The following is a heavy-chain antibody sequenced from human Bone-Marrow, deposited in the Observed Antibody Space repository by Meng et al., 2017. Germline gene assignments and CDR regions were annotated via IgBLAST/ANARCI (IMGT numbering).Heavy chain of an antibody. V-gene: IGHV4-4*02. J-gene: IGHJ2*01. CDR1: GGSISSSNW. CDR3: ARVRVEYWYFDL. Sequence: QVQLQESGPGLVKPSWTLSLTCAVSGGSISSSNWWRWVRQPPGKGLEWIGEIYHSGRTNYNPSRKSRVTISVDKSKNQFSLKLSSVTAADTAVYYCARVRVEYWYFDLWGRGTLVTVSS. CDR2: IYHSGRT.